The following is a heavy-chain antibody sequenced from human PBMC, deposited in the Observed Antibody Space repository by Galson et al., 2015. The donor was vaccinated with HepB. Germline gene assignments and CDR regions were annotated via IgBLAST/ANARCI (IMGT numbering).Heavy chain of an antibody. J-gene: IGHJ4*02. CDR1: GFTFSSYA. V-gene: IGHV3-23*01. CDR2: ISGSGGST. Sequence: SLRLSCAAPGFTFSSYAMSWVRQAPGKGLEWVSAISGSGGSTYYADSVKGRFTISRDNSKNTLYLQMNSLRAEDTAVYYCAKDVTMIVVVIDYWGQGTLVTVSS. CDR3: AKDVTMIVVVIDY. D-gene: IGHD3-22*01.